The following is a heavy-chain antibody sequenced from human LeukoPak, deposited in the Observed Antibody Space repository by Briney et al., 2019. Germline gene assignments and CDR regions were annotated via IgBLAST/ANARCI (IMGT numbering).Heavy chain of an antibody. D-gene: IGHD3-16*01. J-gene: IGHJ4*02. Sequence: GGSLRLSCAASGFTFSSYYMHWVRQAPRKGLVWASRINNDGSRTRYADSVKGRFTISRDNSKNTLYLQMNSLRAEDTAVYYCATSLVPPRGNYFDYWGQGTLVTVSS. CDR2: INNDGSRT. V-gene: IGHV3-74*01. CDR3: ATSLVPPRGNYFDY. CDR1: GFTFSSYY.